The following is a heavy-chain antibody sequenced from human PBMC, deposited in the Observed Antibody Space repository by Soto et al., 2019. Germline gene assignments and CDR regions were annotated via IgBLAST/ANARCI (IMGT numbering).Heavy chain of an antibody. CDR3: VRIGAYYYGSGSRYLDAFNV. J-gene: IGHJ3*01. V-gene: IGHV1-18*01. CDR1: GYTLTRYG. D-gene: IGHD3-10*01. CDR2: ISAYNGNT. Sequence: QVQLMQSGAEVKKPGASVRVSCKASGYTLTRYGLTWVRQAPGQGLEWMGWISAYNGNTNYTRKFQGRVTMTTDTSTSTAYMELRSLRSDDTAIYYCVRIGAYYYGSGSRYLDAFNVWGQGTAVTVSS.